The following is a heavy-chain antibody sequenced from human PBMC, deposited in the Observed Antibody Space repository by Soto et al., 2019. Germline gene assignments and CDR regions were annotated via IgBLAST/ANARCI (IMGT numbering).Heavy chain of an antibody. CDR2: IYYSGST. V-gene: IGHV4-30-4*01. CDR1: GGSISSGDYY. CDR3: ARVGCSGGSCYHAVKNWFDP. J-gene: IGHJ5*02. D-gene: IGHD2-15*01. Sequence: QVQLQESGPGLVKPSQTLSLTCTVSGGSISSGDYYWSWIRQPPGKGLEWIGYIYYSGSTYYNPSLKSRVTISVDTSKNQFSLKLSSVTAADTAVYYCARVGCSGGSCYHAVKNWFDPWGQGTLVTVSS.